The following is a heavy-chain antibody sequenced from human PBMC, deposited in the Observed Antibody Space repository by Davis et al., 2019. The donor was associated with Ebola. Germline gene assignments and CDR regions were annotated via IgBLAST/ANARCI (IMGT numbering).Heavy chain of an antibody. J-gene: IGHJ4*02. V-gene: IGHV3-23*01. CDR2: IGGFNGRT. CDR3: VRGAPVFGNLFDF. D-gene: IGHD3-16*01. CDR1: GFTFSNYA. Sequence: PGGSLRLSCVASGFTFSNYAMGWVRQTPEKGLEWVSTIGGFNGRTSYADFVRGRFTISRDNSKNTLDLQMNSLTAEDTARYYCVRGAPVFGNLFDFWGQGALVTVSS.